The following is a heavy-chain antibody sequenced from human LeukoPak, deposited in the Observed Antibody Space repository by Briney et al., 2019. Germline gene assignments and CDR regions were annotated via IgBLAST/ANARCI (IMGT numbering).Heavy chain of an antibody. J-gene: IGHJ4*02. D-gene: IGHD5-12*01. CDR2: VSTSSSTI. Sequence: GGSLRLSCAASGFTFSAYSMNWVRQAPGKGLEWVSYVSTSSSTIYYADSVKGRFTISRDSAKNSLYLQMNSLRDEDTAVYYCARGRSGYDSWGQGTLVTVSS. V-gene: IGHV3-48*02. CDR1: GFTFSAYS. CDR3: ARGRSGYDS.